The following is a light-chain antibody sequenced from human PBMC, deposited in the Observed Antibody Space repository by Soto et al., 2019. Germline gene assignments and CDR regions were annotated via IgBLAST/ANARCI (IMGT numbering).Light chain of an antibody. J-gene: IGLJ1*01. V-gene: IGLV2-14*02. CDR1: SSDVGGSGL. Sequence: QSALTQPASVSGSPGQSITISCTGTSSDVGGSGLVSWYQFHPGKAPKLLIFEGFKRPSGVSNRFSGSKSGSTASLTISGLQAEDEADYYCSSFTSTSTRLFGSGTKLTVL. CDR2: EGF. CDR3: SSFTSTSTRL.